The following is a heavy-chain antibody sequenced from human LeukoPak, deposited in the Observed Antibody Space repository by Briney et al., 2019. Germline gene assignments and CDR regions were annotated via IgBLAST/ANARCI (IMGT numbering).Heavy chain of an antibody. CDR2: IYYSGST. Sequence: SETLSLTCTVSGGSISSSSYYWGWIRQPPGKGLEWIGSIYYSGSTYYNPSLKSRVTISVDTSKNQFSLKLSSVTAADTAVYYCARHKLLDYGDYVGTFDAFDIWGQGTMVTVSS. J-gene: IGHJ3*02. CDR1: GGSISSSSYY. V-gene: IGHV4-39*01. D-gene: IGHD4-17*01. CDR3: ARHKLLDYGDYVGTFDAFDI.